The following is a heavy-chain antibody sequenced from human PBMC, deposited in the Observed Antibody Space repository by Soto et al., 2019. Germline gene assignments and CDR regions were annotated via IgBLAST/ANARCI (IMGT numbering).Heavy chain of an antibody. V-gene: IGHV3-30*14. Sequence: QVHLVESGGDVVQPGRSLRLSCAASGFPFSDYVIHWVRQAAGKGLEWVASMTYDGATEYYADSVKGRFTVSRDNSKRTLSLQMNSLRPEDTAVYYCARVRLTISVNDALDVWGQGTTVTVSS. CDR1: GFPFSDYV. J-gene: IGHJ3*01. D-gene: IGHD3-10*01. CDR2: MTYDGATE. CDR3: ARVRLTISVNDALDV.